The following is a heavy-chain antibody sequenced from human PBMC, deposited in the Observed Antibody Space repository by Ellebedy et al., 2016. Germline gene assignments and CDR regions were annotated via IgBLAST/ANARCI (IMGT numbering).Heavy chain of an antibody. V-gene: IGHV3-23*01. CDR3: AKDLSWAVV. Sequence: GESLKISXAASGFQFDDYAMSWVRQTPGKGLEYVSAISESGDKTYYTDSVKGRFTISRDNSKSTVSLQMNSLRAEDTAVYFCAKDLSWAVVWGQGILVTVSS. CDR2: ISESGDKT. CDR1: GFQFDDYA. J-gene: IGHJ4*02. D-gene: IGHD6-13*01.